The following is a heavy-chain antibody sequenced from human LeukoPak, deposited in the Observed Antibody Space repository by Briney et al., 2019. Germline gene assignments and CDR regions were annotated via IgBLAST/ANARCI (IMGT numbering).Heavy chain of an antibody. CDR3: AKDEWPAVAGTFGH. CDR2: ISGSGGST. Sequence: TGGSLRLSCAASGFTFRNYAMSWVRQAPGKGLEWVSDISGSGGSTYYADSVKGRFSISRDNSKNTLSLQMNSLRAEDTALYYCAKDEWPAVAGTFGHWGQGTLVTVSS. CDR1: GFTFRNYA. D-gene: IGHD6-19*01. J-gene: IGHJ5*02. V-gene: IGHV3-23*01.